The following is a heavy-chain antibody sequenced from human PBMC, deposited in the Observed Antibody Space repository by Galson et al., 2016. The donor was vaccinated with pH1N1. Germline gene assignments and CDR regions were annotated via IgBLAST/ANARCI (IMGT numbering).Heavy chain of an antibody. V-gene: IGHV1-2*02. CDR3: ARAIFRHFGLDV. CDR2: IKTSSGET. D-gene: IGHD3-9*01. Sequence: SVKVSCKASGYIFTGNYMHWVRQAPGQGLEWIGWIKTSSGETHYAQKFQGRVTMITDTSLSAAYMELSALTSDDTAVYFCARAIFRHFGLDVWGQGTTVTVSS. J-gene: IGHJ6*02. CDR1: GYIFTGNY.